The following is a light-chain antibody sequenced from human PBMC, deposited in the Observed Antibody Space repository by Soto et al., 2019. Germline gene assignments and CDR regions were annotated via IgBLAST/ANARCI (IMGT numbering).Light chain of an antibody. CDR2: YDS. CDR3: QVWDSSSDHPV. V-gene: IGLV3-21*04. J-gene: IGLJ2*01. Sequence: SYELTQPPSVSVDPGKTARITCGGKNMGSKSVHWYQQKPGQAPVLVIYYDSDRPSGIPERFSGSNSGNTATLTISRVEAGDEADYYCQVWDSSSDHPVFGGGTKLTVL. CDR1: NMGSKS.